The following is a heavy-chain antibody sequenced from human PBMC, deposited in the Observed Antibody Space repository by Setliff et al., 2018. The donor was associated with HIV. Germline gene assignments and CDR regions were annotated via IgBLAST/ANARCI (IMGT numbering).Heavy chain of an antibody. CDR1: GGSISISD. CDR3: ARRSPGGGYYMDV. D-gene: IGHD3-16*01. CDR2: IYTSGNT. Sequence: SETLSLTCTVSGGSISISDWSWIRQPPGKGLEWIGCIYTSGNTNYNPSLKSRVTISVDTSKNQLSLKLSSVTAADTAVYYCARRSPGGGYYMDVWGKGTTVTVSS. J-gene: IGHJ6*03. V-gene: IGHV4-4*09.